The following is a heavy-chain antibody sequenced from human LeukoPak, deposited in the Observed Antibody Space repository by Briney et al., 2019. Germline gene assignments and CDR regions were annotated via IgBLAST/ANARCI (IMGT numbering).Heavy chain of an antibody. CDR2: IYYSGST. D-gene: IGHD2-21*02. Sequence: SETLSLTCTVSGGSISSGGYYWSWIRQPPGKGLEWIGYIYYSGSTNYNPSLKSRVTISVDTSKNQFSLKLSSVTAADTAVYHCARQLFEYCGGDCYSRAFDIWGQGTMVTVSS. V-gene: IGHV4-61*08. CDR3: ARQLFEYCGGDCYSRAFDI. J-gene: IGHJ3*02. CDR1: GGSISSGGYY.